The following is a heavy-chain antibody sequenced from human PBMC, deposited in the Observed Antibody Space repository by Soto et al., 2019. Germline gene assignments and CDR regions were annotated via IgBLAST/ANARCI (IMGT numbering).Heavy chain of an antibody. Sequence: SESLSLTCTVSGGFLTMYSCAWIRQLPGKGLEEIGCICNSGNNNYNPELKSRVHNEIDTQKDQCFLEVGYVTVADTAFYYCGGGGSIVVATRQLMEVWGKGTTVTVSS. CDR2: ICNSGNN. J-gene: IGHJ6*03. CDR1: GGFLTMYS. V-gene: IGHV4-59*03. CDR3: GGGGSIVVATRQLMEV. D-gene: IGHD3-22*01.